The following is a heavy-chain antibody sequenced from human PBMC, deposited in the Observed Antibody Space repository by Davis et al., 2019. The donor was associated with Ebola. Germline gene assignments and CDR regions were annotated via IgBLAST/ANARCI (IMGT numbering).Heavy chain of an antibody. CDR1: GFTFSSYW. V-gene: IGHV3-74*01. CDR3: ARSSYQPDY. D-gene: IGHD2-2*01. J-gene: IGHJ4*02. CDR2: INPDGSFT. Sequence: PGGSLRLSCAASGFTFSSYWMHWVRQAPGKGLVWVSRINPDGSFTDYADSVKGRFSISRDSTSNTLYLQMNGLRAEDTAVYYCARSSYQPDYWGLGTLVTVSS.